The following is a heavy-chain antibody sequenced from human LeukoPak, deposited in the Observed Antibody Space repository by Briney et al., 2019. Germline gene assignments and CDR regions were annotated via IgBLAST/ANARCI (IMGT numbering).Heavy chain of an antibody. CDR1: GFTFSSFW. CDR3: ARDSPGVMIFGVVTPN. D-gene: IGHD3-3*01. Sequence: QPGGSLRLSCVASGFTFSSFWMSWVRQAPGKGLEWVAKIIQDGSEKYYVDSVKGRFTISRDNAKNSLYLQMNSLRAEDTAVYYCARDSPGVMIFGVVTPNGGQGTLVTVSS. J-gene: IGHJ4*02. CDR2: IIQDGSEK. V-gene: IGHV3-7*05.